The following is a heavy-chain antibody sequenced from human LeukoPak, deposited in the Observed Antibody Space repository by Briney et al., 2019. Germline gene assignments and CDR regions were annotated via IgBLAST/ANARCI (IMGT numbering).Heavy chain of an antibody. Sequence: GESLKISCKGSGYTFTSYGISWVRQAPGQGLEWMGWISAYNGNTNYAQKLQGRVTMTTDTSTSTAYMELRSLRSDDTAVYYCARVEGFGYSSSWYFDYWGQGTLVTVSS. CDR2: ISAYNGNT. CDR3: ARVEGFGYSSSWYFDY. D-gene: IGHD6-13*01. J-gene: IGHJ4*02. CDR1: GYTFTSYG. V-gene: IGHV1-18*01.